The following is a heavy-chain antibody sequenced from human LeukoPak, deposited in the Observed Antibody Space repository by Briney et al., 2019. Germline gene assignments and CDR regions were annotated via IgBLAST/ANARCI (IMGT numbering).Heavy chain of an antibody. CDR2: ISGSGGST. CDR3: AKDRGYYGSGSYPPPTDY. J-gene: IGHJ4*02. D-gene: IGHD3-10*01. CDR1: GFTFSSYA. Sequence: GGSLRLSCAASGFTFSSYAMSWVRQAPGKGLEWVSAISGSGGSTYYADSVKGRFTISRDNSKNTLYLQMNSLRAEDTAVYYCAKDRGYYGSGSYPPPTDYWGQGTLVTVSS. V-gene: IGHV3-23*01.